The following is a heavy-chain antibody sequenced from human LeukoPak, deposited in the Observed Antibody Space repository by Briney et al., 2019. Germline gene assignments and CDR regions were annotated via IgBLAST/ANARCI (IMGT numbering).Heavy chain of an antibody. D-gene: IGHD3-9*01. J-gene: IGHJ6*03. CDR1: GFSFSTYT. V-gene: IGHV3-30*04. CDR2: MSSDGNGN. Sequence: GGSLRLSCAASGFSFSTYTLHWVRQAPGKGLEWVAVMSSDGNGNHYAASVKGRFTISRDNSKTTVYLQMNSLRAEDTALYYCAREGHYDILTGYSPVEYYYYYMDVWGKGTTVTVSS. CDR3: AREGHYDILTGYSPVEYYYYYMDV.